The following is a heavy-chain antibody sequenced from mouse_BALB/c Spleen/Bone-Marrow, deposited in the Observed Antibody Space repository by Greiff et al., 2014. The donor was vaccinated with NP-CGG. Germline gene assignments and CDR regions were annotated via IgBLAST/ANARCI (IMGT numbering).Heavy chain of an antibody. D-gene: IGHD2-4*01. V-gene: IGHV14-3*02. Sequence: EVQLQQSGAELVKPGASVKLSCTASGFNIKDTYMHWVKQRPEQGLEWIGRIDPANGNTKYDPKFQGKATITADTSSNTTYLQLSSLTSEDTAVYYCAVYDYEGFAYWGQGTLVTVSA. CDR1: GFNIKDTY. CDR2: IDPANGNT. J-gene: IGHJ3*01. CDR3: AVYDYEGFAY.